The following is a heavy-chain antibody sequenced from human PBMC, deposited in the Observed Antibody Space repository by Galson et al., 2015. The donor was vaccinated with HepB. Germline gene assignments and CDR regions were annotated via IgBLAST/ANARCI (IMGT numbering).Heavy chain of an antibody. Sequence: SVKVSCKASGYTFTDNYMHWVRQAPGQGLEWTGWINPNNGGTHYAQKFQGRVTMTRDTSISTAYMELSRLRSDDTAVYFCARGGGAVRRLITTWGQGTLVTVSS. CDR3: ARGGGAVRRLITT. CDR2: INPNNGGT. D-gene: IGHD3-10*01. J-gene: IGHJ4*02. CDR1: GYTFTDNY. V-gene: IGHV1-2*02.